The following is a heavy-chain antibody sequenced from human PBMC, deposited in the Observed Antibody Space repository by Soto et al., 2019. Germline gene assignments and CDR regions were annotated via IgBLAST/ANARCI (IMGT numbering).Heavy chain of an antibody. CDR1: GFTFSSFG. CDR3: AKRQSNTSWYAFDL. J-gene: IGHJ3*01. D-gene: IGHD2-2*01. V-gene: IGHV3-23*01. Sequence: EVHLLESGGGLVPPGGSLRLSCAASGFTFSSFGFSWVRQAPGKGLEWVSTLSGTGTSTYYADSVKGRFTISRDDSKNTLYLQMNSLRAEDTAVYFCAKRQSNTSWYAFDLWGQGTMVTVSS. CDR2: LSGTGTST.